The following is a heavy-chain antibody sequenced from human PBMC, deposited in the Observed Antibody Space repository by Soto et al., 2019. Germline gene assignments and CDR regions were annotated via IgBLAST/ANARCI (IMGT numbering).Heavy chain of an antibody. CDR2: IYYSGST. D-gene: IGHD6-6*01. Sequence: SETLSLTCTVSGGSISTISYYWGWIRQPPGKGLEWIGSIYYSGSTYYNPSLQSRVTISVDTSKNQFSLRLSSVTAADTAVYYCAKRGTRPGDYYYGMDVWGQGTPVTVYS. V-gene: IGHV4-39*01. J-gene: IGHJ6*02. CDR3: AKRGTRPGDYYYGMDV. CDR1: GGSISTISYY.